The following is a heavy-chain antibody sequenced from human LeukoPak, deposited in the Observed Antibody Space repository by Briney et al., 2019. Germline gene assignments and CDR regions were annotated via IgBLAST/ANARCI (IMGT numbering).Heavy chain of an antibody. V-gene: IGHV4-38-2*02. Sequence: GSLRLSCAASGFTFSGSAMSWVRQAPGEGLEWIGSIYYSGSTYYNPSLKSRVTISVDTSRNKFSLKLTSVTAADTAVYYCAREDSDNTDDAFDIWGQGTVVTVSS. CDR1: GFTFSGSA. CDR2: IYYSGST. D-gene: IGHD1-14*01. J-gene: IGHJ3*02. CDR3: AREDSDNTDDAFDI.